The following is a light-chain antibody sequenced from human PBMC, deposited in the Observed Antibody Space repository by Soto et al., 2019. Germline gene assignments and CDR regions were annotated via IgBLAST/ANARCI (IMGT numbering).Light chain of an antibody. CDR3: QQYNNWPYT. CDR1: QPVSSN. Sequence: EIVMTQSPATLSLSPGDTATLSCRASQPVSSNFAWSRHKPRQAPTLLIYDASTRATGVPARFSGSGSGTEFTLTISSLQSEDLAVYYCQQYNNWPYTFGQGTKLEIK. CDR2: DAS. V-gene: IGKV3-15*01. J-gene: IGKJ2*01.